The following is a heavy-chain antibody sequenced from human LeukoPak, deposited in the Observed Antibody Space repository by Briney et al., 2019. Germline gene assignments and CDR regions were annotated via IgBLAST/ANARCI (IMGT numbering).Heavy chain of an antibody. CDR2: ISSSGSYM. D-gene: IGHD2-2*01. CDR1: GFTFSDYY. V-gene: IGHV3-11*04. J-gene: IGHJ4*02. CDR3: AREWGPAAMAHTLN. Sequence: GGSLRLSCAASGFTFSDYYMSWIRQAPGKGLEWVSPISSSGSYMFYADSVKGRFTISRDNAKNSLYLQMNSLRAEDTAVYYCAREWGPAAMAHTLNWGQGTLVTVSS.